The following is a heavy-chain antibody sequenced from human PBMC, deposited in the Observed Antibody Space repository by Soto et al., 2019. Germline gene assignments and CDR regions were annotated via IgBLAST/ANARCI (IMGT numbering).Heavy chain of an antibody. CDR2: ISGSGGST. D-gene: IGHD2-15*01. CDR1: GFTLSSYA. CDR3: AKSLNIVVVVAASYYYGMDV. Sequence: XGSLRLSCAAAGFTLSSYAMSWVRQAPGRGLDWVSAISGSGGSTYYADSVKGRFTISRDNSKNTLYLQMNSLRAEDTAVYYCAKSLNIVVVVAASYYYGMDVWGQGTTVTVSS. V-gene: IGHV3-23*01. J-gene: IGHJ6*02.